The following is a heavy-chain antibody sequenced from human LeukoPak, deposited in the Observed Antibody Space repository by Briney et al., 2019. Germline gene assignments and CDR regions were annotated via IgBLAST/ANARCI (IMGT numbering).Heavy chain of an antibody. J-gene: IGHJ4*02. CDR1: GFTFSNYG. CDR2: IWYDGSNQ. D-gene: IGHD6-19*01. CDR3: ARARYSSAWYPFDY. V-gene: IGHV3-33*01. Sequence: GGSLRLSCAASGFTFSNYGMHWVRQAPSKGLEWVAVIWYDGSNQDYADSVKGRFTISRDNSRNTLYLQMNSLRAEDTAVYYCARARYSSAWYPFDYWGQGTLVTVSS.